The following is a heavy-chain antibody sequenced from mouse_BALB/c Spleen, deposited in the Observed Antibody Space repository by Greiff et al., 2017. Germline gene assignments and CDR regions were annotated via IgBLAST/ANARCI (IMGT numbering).Heavy chain of an antibody. D-gene: IGHD1-1*02. CDR1: GFTFSSYA. CDR2: ISSGGST. V-gene: IGHV5-6-5*01. Sequence: EVQLVESGGGLVKPGGSLKLSCAASGFTFSSYAMSWVRQTPEKRLEWVASISSGGSTYYPDSVKGRFTISRDNARNILYLQMSSLRSEDTAMYYCARGELYGPLYAMDYWGQGTSVTVSS. J-gene: IGHJ4*01. CDR3: ARGELYGPLYAMDY.